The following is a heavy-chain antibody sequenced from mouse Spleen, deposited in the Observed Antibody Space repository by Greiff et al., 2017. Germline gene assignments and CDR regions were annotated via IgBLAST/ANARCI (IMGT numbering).Heavy chain of an antibody. D-gene: IGHD3-2*01. CDR1: GYTFTSYW. Sequence: QVQLQQPGAELAKPGASVKMSCKASGYTFTSYWITWVKQRPGQGLEWIGDIYPGSGSTNYNEKFKSKATLTVATSSSTAYMHLSSLTSEDSAVYYFARRQLLPPFDYWGQGTTLTVSS. CDR2: IYPGSGST. CDR3: ARRQLLPPFDY. V-gene: IGHV1-55*01. J-gene: IGHJ2*01.